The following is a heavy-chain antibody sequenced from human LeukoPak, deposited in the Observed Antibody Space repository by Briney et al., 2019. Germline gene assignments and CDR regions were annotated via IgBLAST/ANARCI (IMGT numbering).Heavy chain of an antibody. CDR2: TKNKAHSYTT. Sequence: GGSLRLSCAASGFTFSDDYMDWARQAPGKGLEWVGQTKNKAHSYTTEYAASVKGRFSISRDNSKNTLYLQMNSLRADDTAVYYCAKDSRWPNDAFDIWGQGTLVTVSS. J-gene: IGHJ3*02. V-gene: IGHV3-72*01. CDR3: AKDSRWPNDAFDI. CDR1: GFTFSDDY. D-gene: IGHD6-13*01.